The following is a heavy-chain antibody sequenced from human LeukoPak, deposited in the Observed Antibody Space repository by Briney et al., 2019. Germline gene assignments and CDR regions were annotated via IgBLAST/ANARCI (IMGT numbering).Heavy chain of an antibody. CDR1: GFSFSSYA. Sequence: PGGSLRLSCAASGFSFSSYAMSWIRQPPGKGLEWIGSIYYSGSTYYNPSFKSRVTISVDTSKNQFSLRLSSVTAADTAVYYCARHLGQWLDYFDYWGQGALVTVSS. CDR2: IYYSGST. J-gene: IGHJ4*02. CDR3: ARHLGQWLDYFDY. D-gene: IGHD6-19*01. V-gene: IGHV4-39*01.